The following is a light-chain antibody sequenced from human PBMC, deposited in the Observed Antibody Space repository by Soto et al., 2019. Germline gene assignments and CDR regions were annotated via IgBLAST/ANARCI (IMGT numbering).Light chain of an antibody. V-gene: IGKV1-39*01. Sequence: DIQMTQSPSSLSASVGDRVTITCRASQSIRTYVNWYQQKPGKAPNLLIYGASSLQSGVPSRFSGSGSGTDFSLTISSLKPDDIATYSCQQSFNTPRTFGQGTKVEIK. CDR3: QQSFNTPRT. CDR2: GAS. CDR1: QSIRTY. J-gene: IGKJ1*01.